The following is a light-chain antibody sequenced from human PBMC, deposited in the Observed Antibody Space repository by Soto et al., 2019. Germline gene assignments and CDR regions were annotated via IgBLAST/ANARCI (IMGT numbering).Light chain of an antibody. CDR2: EVS. J-gene: IGLJ2*01. V-gene: IGLV2-8*01. CDR1: SSDVGGYNS. CDR3: SSYAGSNNLV. Sequence: QSALTQPPSASGSPGQSVTISCTGSSSDVGGYNSVSWYQHHPGKVPKVMIYEVSKRPSGVPDRFSGSKSVNTASLTVSGLQDEDEADYYCSSYAGSNNLVFGGGTKLTVL.